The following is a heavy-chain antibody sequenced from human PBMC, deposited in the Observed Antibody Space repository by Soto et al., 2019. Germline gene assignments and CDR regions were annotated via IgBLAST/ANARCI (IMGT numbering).Heavy chain of an antibody. CDR1: GDSISSFY. CDR2: IFSSGST. CDR3: ARVGYCSSTPCWPIGYFEY. J-gene: IGHJ4*02. Sequence: QVQLQESGPGLVKPSETLSLTSTVSGDSISSFYWTWILQPPGKALEWVGYIFSSGSTNYNPSLKSRVTISVDTSENQFSLKLTSVTAADTAIYYCARVGYCSSTPCWPIGYFEYWGQGTLVTVSS. D-gene: IGHD2-2*01. V-gene: IGHV4-59*01.